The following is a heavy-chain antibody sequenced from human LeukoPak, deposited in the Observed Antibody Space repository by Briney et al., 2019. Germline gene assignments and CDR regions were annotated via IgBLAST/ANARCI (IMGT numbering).Heavy chain of an antibody. D-gene: IGHD5-12*01. CDR1: GYSFTSYW. V-gene: IGHV5-51*01. CDR2: IYPGDSDT. Sequence: GESLKISCKVSGYSFTSYWIGWVRQMPGKGLEWMGIIYPGDSDTRYSPSFQGQVTISADKSISSAYLQWSSLKASDTATYYCARPRDTGNDRYYFDYWGQGTLVTASS. J-gene: IGHJ4*02. CDR3: ARPRDTGNDRYYFDY.